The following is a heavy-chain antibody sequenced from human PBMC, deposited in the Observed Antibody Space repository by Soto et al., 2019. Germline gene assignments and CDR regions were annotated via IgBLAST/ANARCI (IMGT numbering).Heavy chain of an antibody. J-gene: IGHJ4*02. V-gene: IGHV3-23*01. CDR2: VSIGGST. Sequence: DVQLLESGGGLVQPEGSLRLSCAASGFTFSSYAMGWVRQGPGKGREWVAVVSIGGSTHYADSVRGRFTISRDHPNNTLPLQMNSLTPEDTAVYFCAKRRGAGGHFDYWGQGALVTVSS. CDR3: AKRRGAGGHFDY. D-gene: IGHD2-15*01. CDR1: GFTFSSYA.